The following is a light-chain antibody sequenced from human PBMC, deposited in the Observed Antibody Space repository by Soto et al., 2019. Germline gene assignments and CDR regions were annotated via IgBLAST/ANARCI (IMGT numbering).Light chain of an antibody. CDR2: GAS. J-gene: IGKJ4*01. CDR3: QPYNNWPLT. CDR1: QSVSSN. V-gene: IGKV3-15*01. Sequence: VMTQSPATLSVSQGERATLSRRASQSVSSNLAWYQQKPGQAPRLIIYGASTRATGIPARFSGSVSGTEFNLTINRLQSEDFAIYEGQPYNNWPLTCGGGTKGEIK.